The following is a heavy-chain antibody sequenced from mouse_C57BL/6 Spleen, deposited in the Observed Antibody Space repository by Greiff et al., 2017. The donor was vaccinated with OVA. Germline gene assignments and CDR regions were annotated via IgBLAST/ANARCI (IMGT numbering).Heavy chain of an antibody. CDR3: ASYDYGGTSCYAMDY. CDR2: IDPSDSET. J-gene: IGHJ4*01. D-gene: IGHD2-4*01. Sequence: QVQLQQPGAELVRPGSSVKLSCKASGYTFTSYWMHWVKQRPIQGLEWIGNIDPSDSETHYNQKFKDKATLTVDKSSSTAYMQLSSLTSEDSAVYYGASYDYGGTSCYAMDYWGQGTSVTVSA. CDR1: GYTFTSYW. V-gene: IGHV1-52*01.